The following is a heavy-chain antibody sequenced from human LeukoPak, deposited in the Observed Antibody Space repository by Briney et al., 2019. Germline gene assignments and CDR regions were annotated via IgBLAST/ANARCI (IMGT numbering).Heavy chain of an antibody. CDR2: FYNSGSS. Sequence: SETLSLTCTVSGGSISDYYRGWIRQPPGKGLEWIGYFYNSGSSTYNPSLKSRVTISVDTSKNQFSLKLSSVTAADTAVYYCARASPGGYCSGGSCYSFYYFDYWGQGTLVTVSS. D-gene: IGHD2-15*01. V-gene: IGHV4-59*08. CDR1: GGSISDYY. CDR3: ARASPGGYCSGGSCYSFYYFDY. J-gene: IGHJ4*02.